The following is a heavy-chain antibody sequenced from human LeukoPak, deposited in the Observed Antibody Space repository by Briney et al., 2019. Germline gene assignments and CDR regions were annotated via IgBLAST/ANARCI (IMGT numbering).Heavy chain of an antibody. CDR3: ARRGRLWFDP. V-gene: IGHV4-34*01. Sequence: SETLSLTCAVYGGSFSGYYWSWIRQPPGKGLEWIGEINHSGSTNYNPSLKSRVTISVDTSKNQFSLKLSPVTAADTAVYYCARRGRLWFDPWGQGTLVTVSS. CDR2: INHSGST. CDR1: GGSFSGYY. J-gene: IGHJ5*02.